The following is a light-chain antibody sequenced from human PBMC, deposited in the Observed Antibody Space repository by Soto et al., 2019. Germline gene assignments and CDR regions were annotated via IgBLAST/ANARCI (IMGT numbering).Light chain of an antibody. CDR2: VAS. CDR3: QQYNVWPLT. Sequence: EIVMTQSPVTLSVSPGDRATLSCRASQSVNSYLAWYQQKPGQTPKLLIYVASTRATGIPARFSGSGSGTEFTLTISSLQSEDFAVYYCQQYNVWPLTFGGGTKVEFK. CDR1: QSVNSY. J-gene: IGKJ4*01. V-gene: IGKV3-15*01.